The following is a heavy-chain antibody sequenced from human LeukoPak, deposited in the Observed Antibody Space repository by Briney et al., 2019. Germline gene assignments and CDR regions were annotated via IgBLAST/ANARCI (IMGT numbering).Heavy chain of an antibody. CDR1: GFTFDDYA. Sequence: GGSLRLSCAASGFTFDDYAMHWVRQAPGKGLEWVSGISWNSGSIGYADSVKGRFTISRDNAKNSLYLQMNSLRAEDTALYYCAKDISSSWYGYYYGMDVWGQGTTVTVSS. V-gene: IGHV3-9*01. CDR3: AKDISSSWYGYYYGMDV. CDR2: ISWNSGSI. J-gene: IGHJ6*02. D-gene: IGHD6-13*01.